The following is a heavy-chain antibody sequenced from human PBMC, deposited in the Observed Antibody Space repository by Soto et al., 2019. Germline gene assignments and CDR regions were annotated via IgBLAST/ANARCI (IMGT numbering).Heavy chain of an antibody. CDR1: GYSFTSYW. D-gene: IGHD3-3*01. CDR3: ARHRGLRFSEWLRPKTPYYYYGMDV. CDR2: IDPSDSYT. V-gene: IGHV5-10-1*01. J-gene: IGHJ6*02. Sequence: PGESLKISCKGSGYSFTSYWISWVRQMPGKGLEWMGRIDPSDSYTNYSPSFQGHVTISADKSISTAYLQWSSLKASDTAMYYCARHRGLRFSEWLRPKTPYYYYGMDVWGQGTTVTVSS.